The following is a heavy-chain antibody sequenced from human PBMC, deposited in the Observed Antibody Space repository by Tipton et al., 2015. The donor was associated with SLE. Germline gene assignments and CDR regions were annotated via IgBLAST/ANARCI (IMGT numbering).Heavy chain of an antibody. CDR1: GFTFSIFS. V-gene: IGHV3-7*01. Sequence: SLRLSCAASGFTFSIFSMTWVRQTPGKGLEWVANIKQDGSEKNYVDSVKGRFTISRDNANKSLYLQMNSLRAEDTAVYYCARGVSDILTGYYEPWYFDLWGRGTLVTVSS. CDR2: IKQDGSEK. CDR3: ARGVSDILTGYYEPWYFDL. J-gene: IGHJ2*01. D-gene: IGHD3-9*01.